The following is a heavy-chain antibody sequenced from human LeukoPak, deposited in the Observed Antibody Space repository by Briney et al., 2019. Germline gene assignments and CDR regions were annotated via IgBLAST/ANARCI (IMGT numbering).Heavy chain of an antibody. CDR2: IYYSGST. J-gene: IGHJ6*03. V-gene: IGHV4-39*01. D-gene: IGHD6-19*01. Sequence: SETLSLTCTVSGGSISSSSYYWGWIRQPPGKGLEWIGSIYYSGSTYYNPSLKSRVTISVDTSKNQFSLKLSSVTAADTAVYYCARVRYSSGWRGNSGNDYYYYYMDVWGKGTTVTISS. CDR3: ARVRYSSGWRGNSGNDYYYYYMDV. CDR1: GGSISSSSYY.